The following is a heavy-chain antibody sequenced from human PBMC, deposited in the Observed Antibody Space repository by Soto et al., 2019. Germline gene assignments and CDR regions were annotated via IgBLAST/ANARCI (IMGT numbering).Heavy chain of an antibody. CDR2: ISYEGSNK. CDR3: AKKKQDGYNLYYFDY. V-gene: IGHV3-30*18. D-gene: IGHD5-12*01. Sequence: GGSLRLSCAASGFTFSSYGMHWVRQAPGKGLEWVAVISYEGSNKYYADSAKGRFTISRDNSKNTLYLQMNSLRAEDTAVYYCAKKKQDGYNLYYFDYWGQGTLVTVSS. CDR1: GFTFSSYG. J-gene: IGHJ4*02.